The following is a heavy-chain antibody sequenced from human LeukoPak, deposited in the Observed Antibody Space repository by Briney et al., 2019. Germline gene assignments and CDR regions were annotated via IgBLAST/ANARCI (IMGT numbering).Heavy chain of an antibody. CDR3: ARGPYSYDSSGAFDI. J-gene: IGHJ3*02. D-gene: IGHD3-22*01. CDR2: ISSSGST. Sequence: SETLSLTCTVSGDSISSGDYYWRWIRQPAGKGLEWIGRISSSGSTNYNPSLKSRVTISVDTSKNQFSLKLSSVTAADTAVYFCARGPYSYDSSGAFDIWGQGTMVTVSS. CDR1: GDSISSGDYY. V-gene: IGHV4-61*02.